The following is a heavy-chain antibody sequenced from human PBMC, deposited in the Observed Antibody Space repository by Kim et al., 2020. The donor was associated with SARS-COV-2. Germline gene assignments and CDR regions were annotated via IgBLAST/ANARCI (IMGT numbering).Heavy chain of an antibody. V-gene: IGHV3-7*03. CDR2: IKQDGSEK. Sequence: GGSLRLSCAASGFTFRSYWMSWVRQAPGKGLEWVANIKQDGSEKYYVDSLKGRFTISRDNAKNSLYLQMNSLRAEDTAVYYCARASSWLFDPWGQGTLVTVSS. D-gene: IGHD6-13*01. J-gene: IGHJ5*02. CDR3: ARASSWLFDP. CDR1: GFTFRSYW.